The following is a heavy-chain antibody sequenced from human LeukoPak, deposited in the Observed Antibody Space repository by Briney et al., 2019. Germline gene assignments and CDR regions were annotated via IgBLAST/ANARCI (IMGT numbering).Heavy chain of an antibody. V-gene: IGHV4-34*01. CDR3: ARGPDYYYFDY. D-gene: IGHD4/OR15-4a*01. J-gene: IGHJ4*02. CDR2: INHSGST. Sequence: SETLSLTCAVYGGSFSGYYWSWIRQPPGKGLEWIGEINHSGSTNYNPSLKSRVTISVDTSKNQFSLKLSSVTAVDTAVYYCARGPDYYYFDYWGQGTLVTVSS. CDR1: GGSFSGYY.